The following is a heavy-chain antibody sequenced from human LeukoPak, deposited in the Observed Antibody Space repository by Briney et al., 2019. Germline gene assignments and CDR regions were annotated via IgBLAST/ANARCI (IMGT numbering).Heavy chain of an antibody. CDR2: ISGDGRST. D-gene: IGHD3-22*01. CDR3: ASFYYDPTGH. CDR1: GLTFSRDW. V-gene: IGHV3-74*01. J-gene: IGHJ4*02. Sequence: PGGSLRLSCVASGLTFSRDWMHWVRQAPGKGLVWVSRISGDGRSTSYAGSVKGRFIISRDNAKKTLYLQMNSLRAEDTAVYYCASFYYDPTGHWGQGTLVTVSS.